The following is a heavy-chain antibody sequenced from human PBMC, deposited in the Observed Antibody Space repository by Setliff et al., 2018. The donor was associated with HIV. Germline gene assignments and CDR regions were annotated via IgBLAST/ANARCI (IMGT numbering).Heavy chain of an antibody. CDR3: ATFYSTGWFDP. D-gene: IGHD4-4*01. CDR1: GYTFTTYL. J-gene: IGHJ5*02. Sequence: ASVNVSCKASGYTFTTYLIQWVRQAPGQRLEWMGWVHAGNSNTKYSQKFQGRVTITRDTSAHTAYMELSSLTSEDTAVYYCATFYSTGWFDPWGQGTLVTVSS. V-gene: IGHV1-3*01. CDR2: VHAGNSNT.